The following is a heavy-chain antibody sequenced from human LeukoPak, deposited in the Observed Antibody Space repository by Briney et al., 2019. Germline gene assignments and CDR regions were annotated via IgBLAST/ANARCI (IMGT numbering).Heavy chain of an antibody. Sequence: SETLSLTCAVYGGSFSGYYWSWIRQPPGKGLEWIGEINHSGSTNYNPSLKSRVTISVDTSKNQFSLKLSSVTAADTAVYYCARLRVRGVIDYWGQGTLVTVSS. V-gene: IGHV4-34*01. J-gene: IGHJ4*02. D-gene: IGHD3-10*01. CDR1: GGSFSGYY. CDR3: ARLRVRGVIDY. CDR2: INHSGST.